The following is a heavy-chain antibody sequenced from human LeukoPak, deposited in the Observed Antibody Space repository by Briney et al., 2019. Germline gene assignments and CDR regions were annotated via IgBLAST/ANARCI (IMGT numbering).Heavy chain of an antibody. D-gene: IGHD6-19*01. CDR3: AKKSVADAYYFDY. Sequence: GGSLRLSCAASGFTFSSYAMSWVRQAPGKGLEWVSAISGSDGSTYYADSVKGRFTISRDNSKNMVYLQMNSLRAEDTAVYYCAKKSVADAYYFDYWGQGTLVTVSS. CDR1: GFTFSSYA. V-gene: IGHV3-23*01. CDR2: ISGSDGST. J-gene: IGHJ4*02.